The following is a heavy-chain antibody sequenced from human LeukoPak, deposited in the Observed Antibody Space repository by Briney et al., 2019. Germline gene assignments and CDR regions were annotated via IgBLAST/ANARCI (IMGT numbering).Heavy chain of an antibody. CDR1: GGSISSYY. CDR2: IYHSGST. CDR3: AGAGDFWSGYYADFDY. D-gene: IGHD3-3*01. V-gene: IGHV4-38-2*02. J-gene: IGHJ4*02. Sequence: PSETLSLTCTVSGGSISSYYWGWIRQPPGKGLEWIGSIYHSGSTYYNPSLKSRVTISVDTSKNQFSLKLSSVTAADTAVYYCAGAGDFWSGYYADFDYWGQGTLVTVSS.